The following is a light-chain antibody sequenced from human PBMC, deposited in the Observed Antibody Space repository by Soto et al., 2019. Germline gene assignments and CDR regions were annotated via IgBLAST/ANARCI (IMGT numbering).Light chain of an antibody. CDR1: SSDVGGYNY. J-gene: IGLJ1*01. CDR2: DVS. V-gene: IGLV2-14*01. Sequence: QPVLTQPASVSGSPGQSITISCTGTSSDVGGYNYVSWYQQHPGKAPKLMIYDVSNRPSGVSNRFSGSKSGNTASLTISGLQAVDEADYYFSSYTIISTLYVFASGTKVTVL. CDR3: SSYTIISTLYV.